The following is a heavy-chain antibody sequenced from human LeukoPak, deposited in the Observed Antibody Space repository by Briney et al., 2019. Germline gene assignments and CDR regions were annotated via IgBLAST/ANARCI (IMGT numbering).Heavy chain of an antibody. J-gene: IGHJ4*02. CDR3: VGEVGPRQMNY. CDR1: GFTFSSYG. D-gene: IGHD1-26*01. V-gene: IGHV3-33*01. Sequence: GGSLRLSCAASGFTFSSYGMHWVRQAPGKGLEWVAVIWYGGSNKYYADSVKGRFTISRDNSKNTLYLQMNSLRTEDTAMYYCVGEVGPRQMNYWGQGTLVTVSS. CDR2: IWYGGSNK.